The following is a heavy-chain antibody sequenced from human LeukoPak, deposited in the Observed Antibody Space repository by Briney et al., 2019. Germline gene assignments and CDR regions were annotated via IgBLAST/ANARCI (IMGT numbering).Heavy chain of an antibody. CDR2: IYPGDSDT. CDR1: GYTFSSYW. D-gene: IGHD3-3*01. Sequence: PGESLRISCKGSGYTFSSYWIGWVRQMPGKGLEWMGIIYPGDSDTRYSPSLQGQVTISVDTSIGTAYLQWSSLKASDTAIYYCARQNDFRLDYWGQGTLDTVSS. CDR3: ARQNDFRLDY. V-gene: IGHV5-51*01. J-gene: IGHJ4*02.